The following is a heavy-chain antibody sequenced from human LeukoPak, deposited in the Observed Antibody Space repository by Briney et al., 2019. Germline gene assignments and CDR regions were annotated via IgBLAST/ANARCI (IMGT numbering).Heavy chain of an antibody. J-gene: IGHJ3*02. Sequence: PGGSLRLSCAASGFTFSTYAMTWVRQAPGKGLEWVSSITGSGDGTSAADSVKGRFTISRDNSKNTLYLQMNSLRAEDTAVYYCAKEGDIVRAPGAFDIWGQGTMVTVSS. D-gene: IGHD1-26*01. CDR3: AKEGDIVRAPGAFDI. V-gene: IGHV3-23*01. CDR1: GFTFSTYA. CDR2: ITGSGDGT.